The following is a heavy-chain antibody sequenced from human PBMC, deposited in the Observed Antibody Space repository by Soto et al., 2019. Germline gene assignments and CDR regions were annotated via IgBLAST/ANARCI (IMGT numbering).Heavy chain of an antibody. CDR1: GFTFGSYW. J-gene: IGHJ4*02. CDR2: IKVDGSEK. V-gene: IGHV3-7*03. D-gene: IGHD3-10*01. Sequence: GGSLRLSCAASGFTFGSYWLSWVRQAPGKQLERVANIKVDGSEKYYVDSVRGRFIISRDNAENSLYLQMNSLRAEDTAVYYCARDRGWQTFDYWGQGTLVTVSS. CDR3: ARDRGWQTFDY.